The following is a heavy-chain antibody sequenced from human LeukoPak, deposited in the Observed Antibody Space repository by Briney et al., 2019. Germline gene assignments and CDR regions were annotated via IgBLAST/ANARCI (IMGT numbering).Heavy chain of an antibody. CDR2: ISVSAGST. CDR3: ATGSVRYSASWYSQEGDY. Sequence: GGSLRLSCAASGFTFSTYAMSWVRQAPGKGLEWVSAISVSAGSTYYADSVKGRFTISRDNSKNTLYLQMNSLRAEDTAVYYCATGSVRYSASWYSQEGDYRGQGTLVTVSS. D-gene: IGHD6-13*01. J-gene: IGHJ4*02. V-gene: IGHV3-23*01. CDR1: GFTFSTYA.